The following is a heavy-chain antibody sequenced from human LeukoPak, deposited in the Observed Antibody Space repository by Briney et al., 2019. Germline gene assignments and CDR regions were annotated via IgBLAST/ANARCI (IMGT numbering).Heavy chain of an antibody. CDR2: LNPNSGAT. D-gene: IGHD1-26*01. J-gene: IGHJ5*02. CDR1: GYTFTAYY. Sequence: GASVKVSCKASGYTFTAYYLHWVRQAPGQGLEWLGWLNPNSGATNYAQKFQGRVTMTRDTSTNTAHMKLRRLKSDDTAVYFCARVVGGTYSGWFDPWGQGTLVTVSS. CDR3: ARVVGGTYSGWFDP. V-gene: IGHV1-2*02.